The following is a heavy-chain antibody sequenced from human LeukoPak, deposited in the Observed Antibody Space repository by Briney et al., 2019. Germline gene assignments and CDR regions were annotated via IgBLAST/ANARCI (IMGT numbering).Heavy chain of an antibody. Sequence: GASVKVSCKASGYTFTSYGISWVRQAPGQGLEWMGWISAYNGNTNYAQKLQGRVTMTTDTSTSTAHMELRSLRSDDTAVYYCARDLRLTYYDILTGYPFDYWGQGTLVTVSS. D-gene: IGHD3-9*01. V-gene: IGHV1-18*01. CDR1: GYTFTSYG. CDR3: ARDLRLTYYDILTGYPFDY. J-gene: IGHJ4*02. CDR2: ISAYNGNT.